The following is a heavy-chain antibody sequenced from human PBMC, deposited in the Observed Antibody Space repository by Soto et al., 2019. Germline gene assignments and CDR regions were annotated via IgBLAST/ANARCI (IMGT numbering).Heavy chain of an antibody. J-gene: IGHJ5*02. CDR1: GFTFRSYA. D-gene: IGHD5-18*01. CDR3: ARAMDTAMASKDNWFDP. CDR2: ISYDENNR. V-gene: IGHV3-30-3*01. Sequence: GGSLRLSCAASGFTFRSYAMHWVRQAPGKELEWVAVISYDENNRYYTDSVKGRFTISRDNSKNTLYLQVNSLRAEDTAVYYCARAMDTAMASKDNWFDPWGQGTLVTVS.